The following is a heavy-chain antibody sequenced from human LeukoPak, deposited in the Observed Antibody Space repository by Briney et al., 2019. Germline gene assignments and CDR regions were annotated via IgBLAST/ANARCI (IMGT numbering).Heavy chain of an antibody. D-gene: IGHD6-13*01. Sequence: GASVKVSCKASGYTFTSYGISWVRQAPGQGLEWMGWISAYNGNTNYAQKLQGRVTMTTDTSTSTAYMELRSLRSDDTAVYYCARDAYSSSSYYYYGMDVWGQGTTVTVSS. V-gene: IGHV1-18*01. CDR1: GYTFTSYG. CDR2: ISAYNGNT. CDR3: ARDAYSSSSYYYYGMDV. J-gene: IGHJ6*02.